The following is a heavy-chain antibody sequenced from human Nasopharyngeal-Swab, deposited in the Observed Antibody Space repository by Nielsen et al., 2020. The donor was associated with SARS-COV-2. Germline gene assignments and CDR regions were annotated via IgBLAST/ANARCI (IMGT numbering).Heavy chain of an antibody. CDR1: GGSISSGSYY. J-gene: IGHJ4*02. CDR2: IYYSGST. CDR3: ARLSLYSSGSVDY. D-gene: IGHD6-19*01. Sequence: SETLSLTCTVSGGSISSGSYYWGWIRQPPGKGLEWIGSIYYSGSTYYNPSLKSRVTISVDTSKNQFSLKLSSVTAADTAVYYCARLSLYSSGSVDYWGQGTLVTVSS. V-gene: IGHV4-39*01.